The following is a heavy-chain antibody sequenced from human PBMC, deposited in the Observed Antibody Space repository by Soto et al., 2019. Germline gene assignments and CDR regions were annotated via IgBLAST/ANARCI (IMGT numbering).Heavy chain of an antibody. Sequence: PSETLSLTCTVSGGSISSYYWSWIRQPPGKGLEWIGYIYYSGSTNYNPSLKSRVTISVDTSKNQFSLKLSSVTAADTAVYYCARSANYGDYPFDYWGHGTLVTVS. CDR2: IYYSGST. CDR1: GGSISSYY. D-gene: IGHD4-17*01. V-gene: IGHV4-59*01. J-gene: IGHJ4*01. CDR3: ARSANYGDYPFDY.